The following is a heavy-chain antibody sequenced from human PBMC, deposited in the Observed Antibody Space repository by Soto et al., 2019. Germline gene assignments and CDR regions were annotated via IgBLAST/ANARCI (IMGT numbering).Heavy chain of an antibody. V-gene: IGHV1-69*12. CDR1: GGTFSSYA. J-gene: IGHJ4*02. CDR2: IIPIFGTA. D-gene: IGHD1-26*01. Sequence: QVQLVQSGAEVKKPGSSVKVSCKASGGTFSSYAISWVRQAPGQGLEWMGGIIPIFGTANYAQKFQGRVTITADESTSRAYMELSSLSSEDTAVYYCERRYSGKNSFDYWGQGTLVTVSS. CDR3: ERRYSGKNSFDY.